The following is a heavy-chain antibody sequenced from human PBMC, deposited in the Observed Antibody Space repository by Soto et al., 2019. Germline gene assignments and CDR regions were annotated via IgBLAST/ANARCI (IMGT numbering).Heavy chain of an antibody. V-gene: IGHV5-10-1*01. Sequence: GESLKISCKGSGYSFTSYWISWVRQMPGKGLEWMGRIDPSDSYTNYSPSFQGHVTISADKSISTAYLQWSSLKASDTAMYYCARLGDDSSGYYPYYYGMDVWGQGTTVTVSS. CDR2: IDPSDSYT. CDR1: GYSFTSYW. J-gene: IGHJ6*02. D-gene: IGHD3-22*01. CDR3: ARLGDDSSGYYPYYYGMDV.